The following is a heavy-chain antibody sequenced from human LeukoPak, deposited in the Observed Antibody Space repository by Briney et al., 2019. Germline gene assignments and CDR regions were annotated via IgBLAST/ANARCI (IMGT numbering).Heavy chain of an antibody. CDR2: ISTMSNYI. D-gene: IGHD5-12*01. V-gene: IGHV3-21*06. J-gene: IGHJ5*02. Sequence: GGSLRLSCAASGFDFSTYAINWVRQAPGKGLEWVSSISTMSNYIFYGDSVKGRFTISRDNAKNSVYLQMNSLRPDDTAVYYCSRDRLGGLDLWGQGALVTVSS. CDR3: SRDRLGGLDL. CDR1: GFDFSTYA.